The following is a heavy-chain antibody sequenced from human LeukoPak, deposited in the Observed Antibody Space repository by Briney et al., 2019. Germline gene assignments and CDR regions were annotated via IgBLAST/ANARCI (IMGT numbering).Heavy chain of an antibody. CDR2: IYHSGST. J-gene: IGHJ4*02. Sequence: SETLSLTCTVSGYSISSGYYWGWIRQPPGKGLEWIGSIYHSGSTYYNPSLKSRVTISVDTSKNQFSLKLSSVTAADTAVYYCARDRGSQPFIDYWGQGTLVTVSS. V-gene: IGHV4-38-2*02. CDR3: ARDRGSQPFIDY. CDR1: GYSISSGYY. D-gene: IGHD1-26*01.